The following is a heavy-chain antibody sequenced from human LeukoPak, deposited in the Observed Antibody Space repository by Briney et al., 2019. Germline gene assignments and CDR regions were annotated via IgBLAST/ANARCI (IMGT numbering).Heavy chain of an antibody. CDR1: GGSISSGGYY. CDR3: TRGQLSWFDP. Sequence: SETLSLTCAVSGGSISSGGYYWSWIRQHPGKGLEWIGYIYYSGSTYYNLSLRSRLTISVDTSKNQFSLKLSSVTAADTAVYYCTRGQLSWFDPWGQGTLVTVSS. J-gene: IGHJ5*02. V-gene: IGHV4-31*11. D-gene: IGHD1-1*01. CDR2: IYYSGST.